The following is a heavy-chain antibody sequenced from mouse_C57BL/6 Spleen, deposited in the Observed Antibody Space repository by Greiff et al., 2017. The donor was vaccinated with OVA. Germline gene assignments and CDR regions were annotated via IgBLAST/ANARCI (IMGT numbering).Heavy chain of an antibody. D-gene: IGHD2-5*01. Sequence: QVQLQQPGAELVKPGASVKLSCKASGYTFTSYWMHWVKQRPGQGLEWIGMIHPNSGSTNYNEKFKSKATLTVDKSSSTAYMQLSSLTSEDSAVYYCARSSYSIRYFDVWGTGTTVTVSS. V-gene: IGHV1-64*01. CDR3: ARSSYSIRYFDV. CDR2: IHPNSGST. CDR1: GYTFTSYW. J-gene: IGHJ1*03.